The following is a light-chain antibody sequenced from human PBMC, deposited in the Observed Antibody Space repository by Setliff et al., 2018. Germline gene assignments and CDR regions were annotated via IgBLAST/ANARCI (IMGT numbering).Light chain of an antibody. CDR1: SSDVGGHNY. CDR3: NSYTSSSTML. V-gene: IGLV2-14*01. CDR2: DVR. Sequence: QSALTQPASVSGSPGQSITISCTGTSSDVGGHNYVSWYQQHPGKAPKLMIYDVRKRPSGVSNRFSGSKSGNTASLTISGLQAEDEADYYCNSYTSSSTMLFGGGTRSPS. J-gene: IGLJ2*01.